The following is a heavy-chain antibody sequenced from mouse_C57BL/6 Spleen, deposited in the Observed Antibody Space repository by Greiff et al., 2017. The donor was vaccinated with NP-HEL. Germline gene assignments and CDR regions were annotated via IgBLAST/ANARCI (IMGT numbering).Heavy chain of an antibody. CDR1: GYTFTSYW. Sequence: QVQLQQPGAELVQPGASVKLSCKASGYTFTSYWMHWVKQRPGQGLEWIGMIHPNSGSTNYNEKFKSKATLTVDKSSSTAYMQLSSLTSEDSAGYYCSIEFITKGYWGQGTTLTVSS. CDR2: IHPNSGST. CDR3: SIEFITKGY. V-gene: IGHV1-64*01. D-gene: IGHD1-1*01. J-gene: IGHJ2*01.